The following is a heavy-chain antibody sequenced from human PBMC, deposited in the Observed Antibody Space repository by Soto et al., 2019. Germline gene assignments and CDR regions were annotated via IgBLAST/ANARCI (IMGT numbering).Heavy chain of an antibody. CDR3: ARPISGSLFYYGMDV. J-gene: IGHJ6*02. CDR1: GYTFTSYG. D-gene: IGHD1-26*01. V-gene: IGHV1-18*01. Sequence: QVQLVQSGAEVKKPGASVKVSCKASGYTFTSYGISWVRQAPGQGLEWMGWISAYNGNTNYAQKLQGRVTMTTDTSTSTAYMELRSLRSVDTAVYYCARPISGSLFYYGMDVWGQGTTVTVSS. CDR2: ISAYNGNT.